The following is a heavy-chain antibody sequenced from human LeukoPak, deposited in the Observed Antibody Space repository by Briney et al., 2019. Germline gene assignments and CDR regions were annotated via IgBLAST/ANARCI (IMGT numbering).Heavy chain of an antibody. J-gene: IGHJ5*02. V-gene: IGHV3-30*02. D-gene: IGHD6-13*01. Sequence: GGSLRLSCAASGFTFSSYGMHWVRQAPGKGLEWVAFIRYDGSNKYYADSVKGRFTISRDNSKNTLYLQMNSLRAEDTAVYYCAKPGSSPNWFDPWGQGTLVTVSS. CDR2: IRYDGSNK. CDR3: AKPGSSPNWFDP. CDR1: GFTFSSYG.